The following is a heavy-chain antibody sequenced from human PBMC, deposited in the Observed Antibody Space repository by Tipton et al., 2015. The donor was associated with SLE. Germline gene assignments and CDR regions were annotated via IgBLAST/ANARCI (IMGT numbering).Heavy chain of an antibody. J-gene: IGHJ4*02. CDR3: ARHRAYSGYDLFYFDY. Sequence: TLSLTCTISGDSITNYSPFWGWLRQPPGKGLEWIGYIYYSGSTNYNPSLKSRVTISVDTSKNQFSLKLSSVTAADTAVYYCARHRAYSGYDLFYFDYWGQGTLVTVSS. CDR1: GDSITNYSPF. CDR2: IYYSGST. V-gene: IGHV4-61*05. D-gene: IGHD5-12*01.